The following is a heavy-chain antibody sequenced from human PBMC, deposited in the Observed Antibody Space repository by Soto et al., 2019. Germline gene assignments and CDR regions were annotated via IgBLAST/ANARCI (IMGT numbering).Heavy chain of an antibody. V-gene: IGHV4-34*01. CDR2: SNHSGTT. J-gene: IGHJ5*02. CDR1: CASTSGYQ. Sequence: AETMSPTWAFYCASTSGYQWNGIRESPEQGLERIGESNHSGTTKYKPSLESRINLSADTSKNTFSMKMFSVTAADTAIYYCAGGWRFDHWGQGSRVTVSS. D-gene: IGHD1-1*01. CDR3: AGGWRFDH.